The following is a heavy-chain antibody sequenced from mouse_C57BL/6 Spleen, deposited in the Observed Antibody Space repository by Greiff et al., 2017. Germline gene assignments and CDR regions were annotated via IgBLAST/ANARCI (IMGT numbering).Heavy chain of an antibody. CDR3: ASDYYGSSPFAY. D-gene: IGHD1-1*01. J-gene: IGHJ3*01. Sequence: QVQLQQSGAELARPGASVKMSCKASGYTFTSYTMHWVKQRPGQGLEWIGYINPSSGYTKYNQKFKDKATLTADKSSSTAYMQLSSLTSEDSAVYYCASDYYGSSPFAYWGQGTLVTVSA. CDR1: GYTFTSYT. V-gene: IGHV1-4*01. CDR2: INPSSGYT.